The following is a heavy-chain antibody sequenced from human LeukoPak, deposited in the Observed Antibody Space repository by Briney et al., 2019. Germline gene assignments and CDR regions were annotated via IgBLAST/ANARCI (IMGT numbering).Heavy chain of an antibody. V-gene: IGHV3-23*01. CDR2: ISGSGSGGST. J-gene: IGHJ4*02. CDR3: AKSGYNRFDY. Sequence: SSETLSLTCAVYGGSFSGYYWSWIRQPPGKGLEWVSSISGSGSGGSTYYADSVKGRFTISRDNSKNTLYLQMNSLIAEDTAVYYCAKSGYNRFDYWGQGTRVTVSS. D-gene: IGHD5-24*01. CDR1: GGSFSGYY.